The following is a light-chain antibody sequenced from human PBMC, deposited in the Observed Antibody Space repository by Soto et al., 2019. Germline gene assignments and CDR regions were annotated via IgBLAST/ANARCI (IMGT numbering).Light chain of an antibody. Sequence: QSALTQPASVSGSPGQSITISCTGTSSDVGGYNYVSWHQQHPGKVPKLMIYDVSYRPSGVSNRFSGSKSGNTASLTISGLQAEDEADYYCSSYTTSSTDVFGTGTQLTVL. CDR1: SSDVGGYNY. V-gene: IGLV2-14*01. CDR2: DVS. J-gene: IGLJ1*01. CDR3: SSYTTSSTDV.